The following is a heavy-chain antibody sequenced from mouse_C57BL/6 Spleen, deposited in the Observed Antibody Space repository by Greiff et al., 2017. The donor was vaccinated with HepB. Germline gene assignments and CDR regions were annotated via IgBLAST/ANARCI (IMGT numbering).Heavy chain of an antibody. CDR2: IDPEDGDT. CDR1: GFNIKDYY. D-gene: IGHD2-1*01. CDR3: ARMRGNSLYWYFDV. Sequence: EVQLQQSGAELVKPGASVKLSCTASGFNIKDYYMHWVKQRTEQGLEWIGRIDPEDGDTKYAPKFQGTATITADTSSNTAYLQLSRLTSEDTAVYYCARMRGNSLYWYFDVWGTGTTVTVSS. J-gene: IGHJ1*03. V-gene: IGHV14-2*01.